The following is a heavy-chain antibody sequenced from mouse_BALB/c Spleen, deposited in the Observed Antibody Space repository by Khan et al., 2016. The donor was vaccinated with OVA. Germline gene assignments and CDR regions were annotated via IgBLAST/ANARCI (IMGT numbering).Heavy chain of an antibody. J-gene: IGHJ1*01. D-gene: IGHD1-1*01. CDR3: ARIATSWNSDD. CDR1: GYTFTNYG. V-gene: IGHV9-1*02. Sequence: QIQLVQSGPELKNPGETVQIPCKASGYTFTNYGMNRGKQAPGKGLKWMGWINTYTGEPTYADDFKGRFVFSLKTSASTAYLQFSNLKNRDMTTFFCARIATSWNSDDWGAGTTVTVSS. CDR2: INTYTGEP.